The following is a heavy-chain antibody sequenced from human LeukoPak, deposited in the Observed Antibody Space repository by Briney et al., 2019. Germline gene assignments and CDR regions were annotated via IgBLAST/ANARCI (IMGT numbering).Heavy chain of an antibody. Sequence: PSETLSLTCTVSGGSISSYYWSWIRQPPGKGLEWIGYIYYSGSTNYNPSLKSRVTISVDTSKNQFSLKLSSVTAADTAVYYCARGWAPRGQKSCFDYWGRGTLVTVSS. CDR1: GGSISSYY. CDR2: IYYSGST. CDR3: ARGWAPRGQKSCFDY. V-gene: IGHV4-59*08. D-gene: IGHD1-26*01. J-gene: IGHJ4*02.